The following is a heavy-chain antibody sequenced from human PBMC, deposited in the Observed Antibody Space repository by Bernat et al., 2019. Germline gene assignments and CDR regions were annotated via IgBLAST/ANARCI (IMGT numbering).Heavy chain of an antibody. CDR2: IIPSFGTA. CDR3: ARPSREQQLVHYPQYYFDY. CDR1: GGTFSSYA. J-gene: IGHJ4*02. D-gene: IGHD6-13*01. V-gene: IGHV1-69*01. Sequence: QVQLVQSGAEVKKPGSSVKVSCKASGGTFSSYAISWVRQAPGQGLEWMGGIIPSFGTANYAQKFQGRVTITADESTSTAYMELSSLRSEDTAVYYCARPSREQQLVHYPQYYFDYWGQGTLVTVSS.